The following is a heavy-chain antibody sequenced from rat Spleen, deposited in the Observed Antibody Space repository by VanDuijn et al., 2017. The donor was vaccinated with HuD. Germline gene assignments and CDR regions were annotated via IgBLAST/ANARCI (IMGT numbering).Heavy chain of an antibody. Sequence: EVQLVESDGGLVQPGRSLNLSCAASGFTFTDYYMAWVRQAPTKGLEWVATITYDGGSAYYRDSVKGRFTMSRDNAKSTLYLQMDSLRSEDTASYYCTTGVYWGQGVMVTVSS. CDR2: ITYDGGSA. V-gene: IGHV5-20*01. J-gene: IGHJ2*01. CDR3: TTGVY. CDR1: GFTFTDYY.